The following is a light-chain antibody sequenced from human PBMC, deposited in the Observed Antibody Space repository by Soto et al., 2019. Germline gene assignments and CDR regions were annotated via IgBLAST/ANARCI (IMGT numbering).Light chain of an antibody. Sequence: IVLTQSPGTLSLSPGERATLSCRASQSVSSSYLAWYQHKPGQAHRLLIYGASSRATGIPDRFSGSGSGTDFTLTISRLEPEDFALYYCQQYGSSPWTLGQGTKVEIK. J-gene: IGKJ1*01. CDR1: QSVSSSY. V-gene: IGKV3-20*01. CDR3: QQYGSSPWT. CDR2: GAS.